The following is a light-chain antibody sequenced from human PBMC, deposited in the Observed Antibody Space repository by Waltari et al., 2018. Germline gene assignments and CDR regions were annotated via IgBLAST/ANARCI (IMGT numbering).Light chain of an antibody. CDR2: WAS. CDR1: QSVLSSSDSRNY. J-gene: IGKJ1*01. V-gene: IGKV4-1*01. CDR3: QQYFSLPWT. Sequence: DIVMTQSPESLPLSLGERATINCKSTQSVLSSSDSRNYLAWYQQRPGQSPKLLLYWASTREFGVPDRFTGSGSGTDFTLTISSLQAEDVAVYYCQQYFSLPWTFGQGTKVEL.